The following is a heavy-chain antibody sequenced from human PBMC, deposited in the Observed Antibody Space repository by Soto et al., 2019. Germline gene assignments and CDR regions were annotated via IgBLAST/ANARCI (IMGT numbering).Heavy chain of an antibody. Sequence: QVHLVESGGGVVQPGRSLRLSCAAYGLTFSNYAMHWVRQAPGKGLEWVAFISYDGTNRCYPYSVKGRFTISRDNSKNTLYLQMNSLKTEDTAVYYCARESSSTVTTGGGGSAKDYWGQGTLVTVSS. V-gene: IGHV3-30-3*01. CDR1: GLTFSNYA. J-gene: IGHJ4*02. D-gene: IGHD4-17*01. CDR3: ARESSSTVTTGGGGSAKDY. CDR2: ISYDGTNR.